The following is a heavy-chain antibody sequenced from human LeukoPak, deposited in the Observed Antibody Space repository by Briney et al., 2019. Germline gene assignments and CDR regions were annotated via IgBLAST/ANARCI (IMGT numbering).Heavy chain of an antibody. J-gene: IGHJ3*02. Sequence: SETLSLTCTVSGGSISTYYWSWIRQPLGKGLEWIGYVYYSGSTNYNPSLMGRVTMSVDTSKKQFSLKLSSVTAADTAVYYCARGTYDFWSGYPDAFDIWGQGTMVTVSS. CDR1: GGSISTYY. CDR3: ARGTYDFWSGYPDAFDI. CDR2: VYYSGST. V-gene: IGHV4-59*01. D-gene: IGHD3-3*01.